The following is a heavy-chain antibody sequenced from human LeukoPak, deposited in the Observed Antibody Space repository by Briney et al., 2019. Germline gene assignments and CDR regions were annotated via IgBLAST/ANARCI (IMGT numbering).Heavy chain of an antibody. CDR3: TGDPYKSPTGTIF. CDR1: GFTFTTYA. D-gene: IGHD1-1*01. Sequence: HPGGSLRLSCVASGFTFTTYAMHWVRQVPGKGLEWVAAIWRDGTTKFYASSVKGRFTVSRDNAKNSLYLQMNSLRAEDTAVYYCTGDPYKSPTGTIFWGQGTLVTVSS. J-gene: IGHJ4*02. V-gene: IGHV3-33*01. CDR2: IWRDGTTK.